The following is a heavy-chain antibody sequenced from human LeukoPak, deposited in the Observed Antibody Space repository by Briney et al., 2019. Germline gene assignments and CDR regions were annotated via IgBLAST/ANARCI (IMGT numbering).Heavy chain of an antibody. CDR1: GYSISSGYY. J-gene: IGHJ3*02. Sequence: PSETLSLTCAVSGYSISSGYYWGWIRQPPGKGLEWIGSIYHSGSTYYNPSLKSRVTISVDTSKNQFSLKLSSVTAADTAVYYCARAPATFSSAFDIWGQGTMVTVSS. V-gene: IGHV4-38-2*01. CDR2: IYHSGST. D-gene: IGHD5-24*01. CDR3: ARAPATFSSAFDI.